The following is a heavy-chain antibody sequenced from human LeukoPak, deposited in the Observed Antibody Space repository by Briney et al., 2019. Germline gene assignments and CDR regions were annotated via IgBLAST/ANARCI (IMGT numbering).Heavy chain of an antibody. Sequence: GGSLRLSCAASGFTVSSNYMSWVRQAPGKGLEWVSVIYSGGSTYYADSVKGRFTISRDNSKNTLYLQMNSLRAEDTAVYYCLCFPTPNFDPWGQGTLVTVSS. J-gene: IGHJ5*02. V-gene: IGHV3-53*01. CDR1: GFTVSSNY. CDR3: LCFPTPNFDP. CDR2: IYSGGST.